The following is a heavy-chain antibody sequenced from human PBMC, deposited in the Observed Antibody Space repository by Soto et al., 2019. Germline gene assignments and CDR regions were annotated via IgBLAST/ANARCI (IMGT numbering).Heavy chain of an antibody. V-gene: IGHV3-23*01. CDR2: ISGSGGST. CDR3: AKTHSSSWYIGWFDP. CDR1: GFTFSSYA. D-gene: IGHD6-13*01. Sequence: EVQLLESGGGLVQPGGSLRLSCAASGFTFSSYAMSWVRQAPGKGLEWVSAISGSGGSTYYADSVQGRFTISRDNSKNTLYLQMNSLRAEDTAVYYCAKTHSSSWYIGWFDPWGQGTLVTVSS. J-gene: IGHJ5*02.